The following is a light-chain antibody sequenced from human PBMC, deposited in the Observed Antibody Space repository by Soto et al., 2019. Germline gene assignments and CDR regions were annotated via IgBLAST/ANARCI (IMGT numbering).Light chain of an antibody. J-gene: IGKJ2*01. CDR1: QGVNSRY. V-gene: IGKV3-20*01. Sequence: EIVLTQSPGTLSLSPGERATLSCRASQGVNSRYLAWYQQKPGQAPRLLIYSVSNRATGIPDRFSGSGSGTDFTLTISRLEPEDFALYYCQHYGDSPLYTFGQGTKLEIK. CDR3: QHYGDSPLYT. CDR2: SVS.